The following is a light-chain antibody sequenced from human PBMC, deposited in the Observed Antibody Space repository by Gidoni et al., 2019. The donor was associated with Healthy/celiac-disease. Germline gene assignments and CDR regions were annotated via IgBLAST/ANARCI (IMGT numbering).Light chain of an antibody. J-gene: IGKJ4*01. CDR2: DAS. Sequence: DIQMTQSPSSLSASVGDRVTITCQASQDISNYLNWYQQQPGKTPKLLIYDASNFETGVPSRFSGSGSWTDFTFTISSLQPEDIATYYCQQYDNRPPLTFGGGTKVEIK. V-gene: IGKV1-33*01. CDR1: QDISNY. CDR3: QQYDNRPPLT.